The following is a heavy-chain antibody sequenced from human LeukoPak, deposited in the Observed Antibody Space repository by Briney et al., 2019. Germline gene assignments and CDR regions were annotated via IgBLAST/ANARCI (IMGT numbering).Heavy chain of an antibody. J-gene: IGHJ4*02. V-gene: IGHV1-8*01. Sequence: GASVKVSCKASGYTFTSYDINWVRQATGQGLEWMGWMNPNSGNTGYAQKFQGRVTMTRNTSISTAYMELSSLRSEDTAVYYCATAIWFGELLTPPFDYWGQGTLVTVSS. CDR2: MNPNSGNT. D-gene: IGHD3-10*01. CDR3: ATAIWFGELLTPPFDY. CDR1: GYTFTSYD.